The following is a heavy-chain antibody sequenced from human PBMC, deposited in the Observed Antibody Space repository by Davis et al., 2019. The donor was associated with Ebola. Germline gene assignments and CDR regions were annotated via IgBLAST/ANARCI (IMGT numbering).Heavy chain of an antibody. Sequence: MPSETLSLTCSVPGGSINSGTYYWGWVRQPPGKGLEWVGTVYYSGTTYYNPSLKSRLAISVDTSRNQFSLRLRSVTATDTAVYYCARQTYSGSGSGFDPWGPGTLVTVSS. V-gene: IGHV4-39*01. CDR3: ARQTYSGSGSGFDP. D-gene: IGHD3-10*01. CDR2: VYYSGTT. CDR1: GGSINSGTYY. J-gene: IGHJ5*02.